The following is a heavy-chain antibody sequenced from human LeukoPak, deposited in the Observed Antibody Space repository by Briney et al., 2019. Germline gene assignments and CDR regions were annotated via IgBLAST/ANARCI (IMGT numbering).Heavy chain of an antibody. CDR3: VGDGNYVDY. J-gene: IGHJ4*02. Sequence: SETLSLTCTVSGGSITSGGYYWSWTPQHPAKGLEWIGYIYSSGDTYYNPSLKNRTTISLDTSENQFILSLSSVTAADTAVYYCVGDGNYVDYWGQGTLVTVSS. V-gene: IGHV4-31*03. CDR2: IYSSGDT. CDR1: GGSITSGGYY.